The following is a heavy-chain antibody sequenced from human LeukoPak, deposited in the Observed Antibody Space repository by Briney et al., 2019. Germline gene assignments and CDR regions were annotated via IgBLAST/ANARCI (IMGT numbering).Heavy chain of an antibody. D-gene: IGHD2-2*02. Sequence: GGSLRLSCAASGFTFNNAWMSWVRQAPGKGLEWVGRIKSKTDGGTTDYAAPVKGRFTISRDDSKNTLYLQMNSLKTEDTAVYYCTTGGCSSTSCYSPPLDYWGQGTLVTVSS. V-gene: IGHV3-15*01. CDR1: GFTFNNAW. J-gene: IGHJ4*02. CDR2: IKSKTDGGTT. CDR3: TTGGCSSTSCYSPPLDY.